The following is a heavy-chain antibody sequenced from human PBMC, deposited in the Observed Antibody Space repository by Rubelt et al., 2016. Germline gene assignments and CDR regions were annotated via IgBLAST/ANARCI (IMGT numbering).Heavy chain of an antibody. D-gene: IGHD2-15*01. V-gene: IGHV4-34*01. CDR2: INHSGST. Sequence: QVQLQQWGAGLLKPSETLSLTCAVYGGSFSGYYWSWIRQPPGKGLEWIGEINHSGSTNYNPSLKSRVTISVDTSKNQFSLKLSSVTAADTAVYYCARGGYGKFDYWGQGTLVTVSS. J-gene: IGHJ4*02. CDR3: ARGGYGKFDY. CDR1: GGSFSGYY.